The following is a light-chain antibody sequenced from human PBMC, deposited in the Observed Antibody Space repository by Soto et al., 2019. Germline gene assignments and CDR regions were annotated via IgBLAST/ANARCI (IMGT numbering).Light chain of an antibody. CDR2: GAS. CDR3: HQYGSSPRT. Sequence: EVVLTQSPGTLSLSPGEGATLSCRASQRVTNNYLAWYQQKPGHPPKLLIYGASSRATGIPDRFSGSGSGTDFTLTISKMELEDFVVYFCHQYGSSPRTFGQGTKVEF. CDR1: QRVTNNY. V-gene: IGKV3-20*01. J-gene: IGKJ1*01.